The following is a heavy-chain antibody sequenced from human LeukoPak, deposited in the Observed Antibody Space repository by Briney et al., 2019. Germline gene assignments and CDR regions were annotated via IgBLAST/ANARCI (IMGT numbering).Heavy chain of an antibody. CDR2: ISSSSSYI. D-gene: IGHD3-3*01. Sequence: PGGSLRLSCAASGFTFSSHTMNWVRQAPGEGLECVSSISSSSSYIYYADSVKGRFTISRDNAKNSLYLRMNSLRAEDTAVYYCARNYDFWSGYFNSVDSWGQGTLVTVSS. CDR3: ARNYDFWSGYFNSVDS. V-gene: IGHV3-21*01. CDR1: GFTFSSHT. J-gene: IGHJ5*01.